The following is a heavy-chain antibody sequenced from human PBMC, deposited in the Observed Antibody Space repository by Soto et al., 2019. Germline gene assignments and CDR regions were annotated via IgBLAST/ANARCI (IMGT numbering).Heavy chain of an antibody. D-gene: IGHD6-19*01. V-gene: IGHV4-31*03. CDR1: GDSISSGGYY. CDR2: SYYSGST. CDR3: ARGLQSLFDY. J-gene: IGHJ4*02. Sequence: SETLSLTCSVSGDSISSGGYYWSWIRQNPGKGLEWIGYSYYSGSTYYNPSLESRVTISVDTSKNQFSLKLSSVTAADTAVYHCARGLQSLFDYWGQGTPVTVSS.